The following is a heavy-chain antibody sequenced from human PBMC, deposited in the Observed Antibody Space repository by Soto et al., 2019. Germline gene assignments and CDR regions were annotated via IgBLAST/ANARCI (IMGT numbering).Heavy chain of an antibody. D-gene: IGHD3-10*01. CDR2: IYYSGST. CDR1: GGSISSGDYY. CDR3: ARGGEFGEKLDWFDP. J-gene: IGHJ5*02. Sequence: SETLSLTCTVSGGSISSGDYYWSWIRQPPGKGLEWIGYIYYSGSTYYNPSLKSRVTISVDTSKNQFSLKLSSVTAADTSVYYCARGGEFGEKLDWFDPWGQGTLVTVSS. V-gene: IGHV4-30-4*01.